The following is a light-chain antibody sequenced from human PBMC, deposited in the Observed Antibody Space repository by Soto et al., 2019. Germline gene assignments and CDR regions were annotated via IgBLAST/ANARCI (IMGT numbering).Light chain of an antibody. J-gene: IGKJ1*01. CDR3: QQYSSAPPWT. CDR2: WAS. CDR1: QSVLYSSNNKNC. Sequence: DIVMTQSPDSLAVSLGERATISCKSSQSVLYSSNNKNCLAWYQKKPGQPPKLLIYWASTRESGVPDRFSGSGSGTDFTLTISSLQAEDVAVYYCQQYSSAPPWTFGQGTKVEIK. V-gene: IGKV4-1*01.